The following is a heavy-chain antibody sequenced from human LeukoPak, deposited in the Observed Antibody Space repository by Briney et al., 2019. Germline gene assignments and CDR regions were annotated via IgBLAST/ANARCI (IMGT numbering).Heavy chain of an antibody. Sequence: GGSLRLSCVVSGFTFSDSYMTWLRQTPGKGLESLAYISPSSHDIYYADSVKGRFTISRDNARTSLYLQMNSLGPDDTALYYCSTDPRLLTYWGQGTLVTVSS. CDR2: ISPSSHDI. CDR3: STDPRLLTY. J-gene: IGHJ4*02. V-gene: IGHV3-11*01. CDR1: GFTFSDSY. D-gene: IGHD2-8*01.